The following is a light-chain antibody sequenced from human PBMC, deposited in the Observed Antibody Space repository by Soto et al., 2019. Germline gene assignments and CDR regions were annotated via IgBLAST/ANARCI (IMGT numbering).Light chain of an antibody. CDR2: DAS. CDR3: QQRSNWLT. CDR1: QTVRNNY. J-gene: IGKJ4*01. Sequence: EIVLPQSPATLSLSPGERATLSCRASQTVRNNYLAWYQQKPGQAPRLLIYDASSRATGIPDRFSGGGSGTDFTLTISRLEPEDFAVYYCQQRSNWLTFGGGTKVDIK. V-gene: IGKV3D-20*02.